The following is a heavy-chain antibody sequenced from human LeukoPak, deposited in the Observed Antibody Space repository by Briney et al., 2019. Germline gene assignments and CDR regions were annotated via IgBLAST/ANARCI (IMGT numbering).Heavy chain of an antibody. D-gene: IGHD5-24*01. CDR2: ISSSSSYI. CDR1: GFTFSSYA. Sequence: GGSLRLSCAASGFTFSSYAMSWVRQAPGKGLEWVSSISSSSSYIYYADSVKGRFTISRDNAKNSLYLQMNSLRAEDTAVYYCARAPEKDYYYYMDVWGKGTTVTVSS. CDR3: ARAPEKDYYYYMDV. V-gene: IGHV3-21*01. J-gene: IGHJ6*03.